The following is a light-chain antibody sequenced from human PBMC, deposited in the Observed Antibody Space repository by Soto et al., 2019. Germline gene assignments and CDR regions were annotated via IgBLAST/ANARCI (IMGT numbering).Light chain of an antibody. Sequence: EIVLTQSPGTLSLSPGERATLSCRASQSVSSSYLAWYQQKPGQAPRLLIYGASSMATGIPDRFSGSGSGKDFTLTISRLEPEDFAVYYCQQYGSSPRFTFGPGTKLDIK. V-gene: IGKV3-20*01. CDR1: QSVSSSY. CDR3: QQYGSSPRFT. J-gene: IGKJ3*01. CDR2: GAS.